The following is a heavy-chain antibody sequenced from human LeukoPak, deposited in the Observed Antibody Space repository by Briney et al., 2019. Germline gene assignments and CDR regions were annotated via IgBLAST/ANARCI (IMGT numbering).Heavy chain of an antibody. CDR2: IKGSDGST. J-gene: IGHJ6*02. CDR1: GFTFSSYA. Sequence: GGSLRLSCAASGFTFSSYAMSWVRQAPGKGPEWISTIKGSDGSTYFADSVKGRYTISRDNSKNTLYLQMNSLRAEDTAVYYCAKFGGSSWYDYYYGMDVWGQGTTVTVSS. V-gene: IGHV3-23*01. CDR3: AKFGGSSWYDYYYGMDV. D-gene: IGHD6-13*01.